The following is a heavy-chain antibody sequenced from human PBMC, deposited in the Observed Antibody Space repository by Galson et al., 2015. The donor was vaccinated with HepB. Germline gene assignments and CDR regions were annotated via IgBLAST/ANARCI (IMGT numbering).Heavy chain of an antibody. V-gene: IGHV3-30-3*01. J-gene: IGHJ5*02. CDR2: ISYDGSNK. CDR3: ARALLYYFRGFDP. D-gene: IGHD3-10*01. CDR1: GFTFSSYA. Sequence: SLRLSCAASGFTFSSYAMHWVRQAPGKGLEWVAVISYDGSNKYYADSVKGRFTISRDNSKNTLYLQMNSLRAEDTAVYYCARALLYYFRGFDPWGQGTLVTVSS.